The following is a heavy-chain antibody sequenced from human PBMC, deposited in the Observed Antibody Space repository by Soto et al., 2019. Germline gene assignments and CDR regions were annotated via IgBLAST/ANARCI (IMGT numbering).Heavy chain of an antibody. CDR1: GGSISSSNW. V-gene: IGHV4-4*02. Sequence: SETLSLTCAVSGGSISSSNWWSWVRQPPGKGLEWIGEIYHSGSTNYNPSLKSRVTISVDKSKNQFSLKLSSVTAADTAVYYCARGRGDYYDSSGYYRDYWGQGTLVTVSS. CDR3: ARGRGDYYDSSGYYRDY. CDR2: IYHSGST. J-gene: IGHJ4*02. D-gene: IGHD3-22*01.